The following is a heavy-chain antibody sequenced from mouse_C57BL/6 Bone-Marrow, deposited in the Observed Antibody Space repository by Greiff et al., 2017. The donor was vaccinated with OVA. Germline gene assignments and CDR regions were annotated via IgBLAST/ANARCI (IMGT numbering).Heavy chain of an antibody. J-gene: IGHJ2*01. CDR2: ISSGSSTI. D-gene: IGHD4-1*01. V-gene: IGHV5-17*01. Sequence: EVKLMESGGGLVKPGGSLKLSCAASGFTFSDYGMHWVRQAPEKGLEWVAYISSGSSTIYYADTVKGRFTISRDNAKNTLFLQMTSLRSEDTAMYYCARWDWEYYFDYWGQGTTLTVSS. CDR1: GFTFSDYG. CDR3: ARWDWEYYFDY.